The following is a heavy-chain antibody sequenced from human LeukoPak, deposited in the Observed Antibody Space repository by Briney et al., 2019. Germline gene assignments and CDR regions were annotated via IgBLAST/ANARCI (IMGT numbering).Heavy chain of an antibody. D-gene: IGHD5-24*01. CDR2: IIPILGIA. CDR3: ARDRLRGGYNYYYYYGMDV. CDR1: GGTFSSYA. V-gene: IGHV1-69*04. J-gene: IGHJ6*02. Sequence: SVKVSCKASGGTFSSYAISWVRQAPGQGLEWMGRIIPILGIANYAQKFQGRVTITADKSTSTAYMELSSLRSEDTAVYYCARDRLRGGYNYYYYYGMDVWGQGTTVTVS.